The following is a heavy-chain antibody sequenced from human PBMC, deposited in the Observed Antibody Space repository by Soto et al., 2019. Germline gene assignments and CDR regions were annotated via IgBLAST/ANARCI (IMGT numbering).Heavy chain of an antibody. Sequence: RRESLKISGKGSGYSFTSYWIGWVRQMTGKGLEWMGIIYPGDSDTRYSPSFQGQVTISADKSISTAYLQWSSLKASDTAMYYCGNTYYNPSLKSRVTISVDTSKNQFSLKLSSVTAADTAVYYCAREAIPIPITMVRGANYYYYGMDVWGQGTTVTVSS. D-gene: IGHD2-21*02. CDR2: IYPGDSDT. CDR1: GYSFTSYW. V-gene: IGHV5-51*01. CDR3: GNTYYNPSLKSRVTISVDTSKNQFSLKLSSVTAADTAVYYCAREAIPIPITMVRGANYYYYGMDV. J-gene: IGHJ6*02.